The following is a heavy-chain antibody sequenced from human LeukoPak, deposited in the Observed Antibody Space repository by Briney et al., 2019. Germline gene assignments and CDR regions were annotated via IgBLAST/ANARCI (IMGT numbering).Heavy chain of an antibody. V-gene: IGHV4-59*01. Sequence: SETLSLTCTVPGGSISSYYWSWIRQPPGKGLQWIGSIYYGGTTNYHASLKSRLTISVGTSKHQFSLKLRSVTAADTAVYYCARGGDSSGPNDYWXQGTXXTVS. CDR3: ARGGDSSGPNDY. CDR2: IYYGGTT. J-gene: IGHJ4*02. D-gene: IGHD3-22*01. CDR1: GGSISSYY.